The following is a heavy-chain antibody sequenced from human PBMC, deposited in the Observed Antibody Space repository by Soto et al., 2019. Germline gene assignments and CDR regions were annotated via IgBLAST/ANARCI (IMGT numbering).Heavy chain of an antibody. CDR2: IWYDGSNK. CDR1: GFTFSSYG. J-gene: IGHJ6*02. D-gene: IGHD6-13*01. CDR3: ARVGRRGALGAAAGNYGMDV. V-gene: IGHV3-33*01. Sequence: PGGSLRLSCAASGFTFSSYGMHWVRQAPGKGLEWVAVIWYDGSNKYYADSVKGRFTISRDNSKNTLYLQMNSLRAEDTAVYYCARVGRRGALGAAAGNYGMDVWGQGTTVTVSS.